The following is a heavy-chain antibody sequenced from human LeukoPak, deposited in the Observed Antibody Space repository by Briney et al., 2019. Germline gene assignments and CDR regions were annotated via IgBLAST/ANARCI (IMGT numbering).Heavy chain of an antibody. CDR3: ARDRAGAQSWVALDP. CDR1: GFTVSNDY. J-gene: IGHJ5*02. D-gene: IGHD3-10*01. Sequence: GGSLRLSCAASGFTVSNDYMAWVRQAPGRGLEWGSLIYGDGTTFYTDSVKGRFTISRDNFKNTLYLQMSSLRPEDTALYYCARDRAGAQSWVALDPRGQGTRVTASS. CDR2: IYGDGTT. V-gene: IGHV3-66*02.